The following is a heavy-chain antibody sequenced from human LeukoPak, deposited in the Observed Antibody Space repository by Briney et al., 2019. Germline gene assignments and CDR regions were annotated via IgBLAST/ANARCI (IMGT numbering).Heavy chain of an antibody. V-gene: IGHV4-61*08. CDR1: GGSISSGGYY. CDR3: ARDHSGTNYVMD. J-gene: IGHJ4*02. CDR2: IYYSGST. D-gene: IGHD4/OR15-4a*01. Sequence: SQTLSLTCTVSGGSISSGGYYWSWIRQHPGKGLEWIGYIYYSGSTNYNPSLKSRVTISVDTSNSQFSLKLRSVTAADTAVYYCARDHSGTNYVMDWGQGTLVTVSS.